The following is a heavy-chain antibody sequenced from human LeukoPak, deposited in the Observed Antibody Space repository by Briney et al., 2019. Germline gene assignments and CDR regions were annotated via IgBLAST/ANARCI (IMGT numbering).Heavy chain of an antibody. CDR1: GFTFTDYF. CDR3: ARDLSEGSGSYITNY. D-gene: IGHD3-10*01. CDR2: IKHNGGEK. Sequence: GGSLRLSCVASGFTFTDYFMSWVRQAPGKGLEWVASIKHNGGEKYYVDSVKGRFTISRDNAKNSLYLEMSSLRAEDTAVYYCARDLSEGSGSYITNYWGQGTLVTVSS. J-gene: IGHJ4*02. V-gene: IGHV3-7*01.